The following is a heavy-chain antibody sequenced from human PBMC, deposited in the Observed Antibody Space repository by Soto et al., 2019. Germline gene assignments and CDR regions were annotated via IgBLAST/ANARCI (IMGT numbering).Heavy chain of an antibody. Sequence: QVQLVESGGDVVQPGRSLRLSCAASGFSFSSYSMHWVRQAPGKGLEWVAGIAYDGTGETYAGSVKGRFTISRDSFKNTLSLQMNSLQTEDLAVCDCAKVHCMTTTCGWGDAFDALGQGRMLTVS. CDR2: IAYDGTGE. J-gene: IGHJ3*01. D-gene: IGHD4-17*01. CDR1: GFSFSSYS. CDR3: AKVHCMTTTCGWGDAFDA. V-gene: IGHV3-30*18.